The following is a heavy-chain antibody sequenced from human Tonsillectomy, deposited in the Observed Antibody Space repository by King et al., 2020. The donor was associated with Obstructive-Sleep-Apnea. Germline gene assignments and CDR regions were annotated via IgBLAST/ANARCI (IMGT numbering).Heavy chain of an antibody. CDR3: ARGRLSGTTFYYYGMDV. D-gene: IGHD1-20*01. CDR1: GFTFSSYA. Sequence: VQLVESGGGVVQPGRSLRLSCAASGFTFSSYAMHWVRQAPGKGLEWVAVISYDGSNKYYADSVKGRFTISRDNSKNTLYLQMNSLRAEDTAVYYCARGRLSGTTFYYYGMDVWGQGTTVTVSS. J-gene: IGHJ6*02. V-gene: IGHV3-30*04. CDR2: ISYDGSNK.